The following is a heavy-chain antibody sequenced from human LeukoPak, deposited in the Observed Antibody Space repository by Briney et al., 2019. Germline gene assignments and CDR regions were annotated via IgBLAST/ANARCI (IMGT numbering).Heavy chain of an antibody. Sequence: PGGSLRLSCAASGFAFNNYYMNWIRQAPGKGLEWVSYISSSRSYTNYADSVKGRFTISRDNAKNSLYLQMNSLRAEDTAVYYCARGLLGQCDNTNCPRNGMDVWGKGTTVTVSS. CDR3: ARGLLGQCDNTNCPRNGMDV. V-gene: IGHV3-11*06. CDR1: GFAFNNYY. J-gene: IGHJ6*04. CDR2: ISSSRSYT. D-gene: IGHD2-2*01.